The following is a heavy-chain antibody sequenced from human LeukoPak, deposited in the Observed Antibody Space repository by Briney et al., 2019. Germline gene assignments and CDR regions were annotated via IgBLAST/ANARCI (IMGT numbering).Heavy chain of an antibody. CDR3: ARDRAVVVAATDY. CDR2: ISPYNGNT. D-gene: IGHD2-15*01. Sequence: ASVKVSCKASGYTFTTYGISWVRQAPGQGLEWMGWISPYNGNTNYAQKLQGRVTMTTDTSTSTAYMELRSVRSDATAVYYCARDRAVVVAATDYWGQGTMVTVSS. V-gene: IGHV1-18*01. CDR1: GYTFTTYG. J-gene: IGHJ4*02.